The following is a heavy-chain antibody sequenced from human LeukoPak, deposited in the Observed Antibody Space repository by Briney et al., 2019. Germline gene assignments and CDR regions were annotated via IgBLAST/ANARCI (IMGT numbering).Heavy chain of an antibody. CDR1: GGSISSGGYS. V-gene: IGHV4-30-2*01. Sequence: PSETLSLTCAVSGGSISSGGYSWSCIRQPPGKGLECIGYIYHTGSTYYNPSLTSRVTISVDGSKNQFSLKLSSVTAADTAVYYCARDLIHSSSWYPDAFDVWGQGTMVTVSS. CDR2: IYHTGST. J-gene: IGHJ3*01. CDR3: ARDLIHSSSWYPDAFDV. D-gene: IGHD6-13*01.